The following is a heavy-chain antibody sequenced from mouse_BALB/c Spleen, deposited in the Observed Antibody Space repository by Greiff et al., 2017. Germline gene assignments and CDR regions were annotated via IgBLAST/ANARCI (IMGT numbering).Heavy chain of an antibody. CDR3: ASARLLWDTFDY. CDR2: IHPSDSET. CDR1: GYSFTSYW. J-gene: IGHJ2*01. Sequence: QVQLQQPGAELVRPGASVKLSCKASGYSFTSYWMNWVKQRPGQGLEWIGMIHPSDSETRLNQKFKDKATLTVDKSSSTAYMELSSPTSEDSAVYSYASARLLWDTFDYWGQGTTLTVSS. V-gene: IGHV1S82*01. D-gene: IGHD2-1*01.